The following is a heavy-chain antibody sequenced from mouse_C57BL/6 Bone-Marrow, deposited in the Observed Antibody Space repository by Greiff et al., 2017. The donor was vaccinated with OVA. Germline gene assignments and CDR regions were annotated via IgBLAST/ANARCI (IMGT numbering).Heavy chain of an antibody. Sequence: VQLQQSGPELVKPGASVKISCKASGYTFTDYYMNWVKQSHGKSLEWIGDINPNNGGTSYNQKFKGKATLTVDKSSSTAYMELRSLTSEDSAVYYCARGHGSSYSYYAMDYWGQGTSVTVSS. V-gene: IGHV1-26*01. CDR3: ARGHGSSYSYYAMDY. CDR1: GYTFTDYY. D-gene: IGHD1-1*01. CDR2: INPNNGGT. J-gene: IGHJ4*01.